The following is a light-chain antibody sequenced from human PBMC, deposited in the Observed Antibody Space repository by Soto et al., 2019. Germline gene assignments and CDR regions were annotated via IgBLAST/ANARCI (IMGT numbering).Light chain of an antibody. V-gene: IGKV3-11*01. Sequence: EIVLTQSPATLSLSPGERATLSCRASQSVSSYLACYQQKPGQAPRLLIYDASNSATGIPARFSGSGSGTDFTLTISRLAPADFAVYSWQQGSNWPPLTFGGGTKVEIK. CDR3: QQGSNWPPLT. CDR1: QSVSSY. J-gene: IGKJ4*01. CDR2: DAS.